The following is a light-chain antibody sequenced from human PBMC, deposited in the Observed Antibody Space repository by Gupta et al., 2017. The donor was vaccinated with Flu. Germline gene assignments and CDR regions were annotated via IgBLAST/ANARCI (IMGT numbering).Light chain of an antibody. V-gene: IGLV7-43*01. CDR2: RTN. CDR1: TGAVTSGYF. CDR3: MLFYGSVLV. J-gene: IGLJ2*01. Sequence: QTVVTQEPSLTVSPGGTVTLTCASRTGAVTSGYFPNWFQPKHGQASSALRYRTNNTHAWTPSPVSGALLGGTGVMILSGVQPEDEADYFCMLFYGSVLVFGGGTKLTVL.